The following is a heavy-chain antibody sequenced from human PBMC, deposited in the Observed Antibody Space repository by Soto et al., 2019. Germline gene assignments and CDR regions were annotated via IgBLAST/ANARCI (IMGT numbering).Heavy chain of an antibody. Sequence: GGSLRLSCAASGFTFSSYGMHWVRQAPGKGLEWVAVISYDGSNKYYADSVKGRFTISRDNSKNTLYLQMNSLRAEDTAVYYCAKSHYDPPAVYYYMDVWGKGTTVTVSS. J-gene: IGHJ6*03. CDR2: ISYDGSNK. CDR1: GFTFSSYG. V-gene: IGHV3-30*18. D-gene: IGHD3-3*01. CDR3: AKSHYDPPAVYYYMDV.